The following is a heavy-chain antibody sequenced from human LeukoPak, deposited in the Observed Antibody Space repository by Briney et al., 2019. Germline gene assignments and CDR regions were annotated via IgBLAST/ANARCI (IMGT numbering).Heavy chain of an antibody. CDR2: FRGGMGNI. D-gene: IGHD3-16*02. Sequence: TGGALRHFRSPAGFHFRDYSMHWVRQAAGKGLATVSYFRGGMGNIFYAGSVKDRFTISRDHAQNSLLLQMNSLQDKDTAVLYFARGQRYSTSPFDYGGQGTLVPV. V-gene: IGHV3-48*02. CDR3: ARGQRYSTSPFDY. J-gene: IGHJ4*02. CDR1: GFHFRDYS.